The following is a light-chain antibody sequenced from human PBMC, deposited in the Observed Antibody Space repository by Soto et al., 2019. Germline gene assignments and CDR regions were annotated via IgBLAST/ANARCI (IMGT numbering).Light chain of an antibody. CDR1: SSDVGSYNR. J-gene: IGLJ1*01. CDR2: EGS. V-gene: IGLV2-23*01. CDR3: CSYADSDTDV. Sequence: QSVLTQPASVSGSPGQSITISCTGTSSDVGSYNRVSWYQHHPGKAPKLMIYEGSKRPSGVSDRFSGSKSGNTASLTISGLQAEDEADYYCCSYADSDTDVFGTGTKLTVL.